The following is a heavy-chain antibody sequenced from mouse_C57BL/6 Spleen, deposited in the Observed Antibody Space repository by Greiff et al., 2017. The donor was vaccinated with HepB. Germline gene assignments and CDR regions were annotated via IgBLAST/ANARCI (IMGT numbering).Heavy chain of an antibody. J-gene: IGHJ3*01. V-gene: IGHV1-64*01. CDR1: GYTFTSYW. CDR2: IHPNSGST. CDR3: ARPEGGFAY. Sequence: QVQLKQPGAELVKPGASVKLSCKASGYTFTSYWMHWVKQRPGQGLEWIGMIHPNSGSTNYNEKFKSKATLTVDKSSSTAYMQLSSLTSEDSAVYYCARPEGGFAYWGQGTLVTVSA.